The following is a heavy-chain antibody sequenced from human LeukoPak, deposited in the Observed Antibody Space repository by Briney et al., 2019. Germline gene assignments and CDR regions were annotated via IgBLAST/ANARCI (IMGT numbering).Heavy chain of an antibody. J-gene: IGHJ4*02. CDR1: GGSISSGGYS. Sequence: PSQTLSLTCAVSGGSISSGGYSWSWIRQPPGKGLEWIGYIYYSGSSNYNPSLKSRVTISLDTSKNQFSLKLSSVTAADTAVYYCARVGYSGYDFALGYWGQGTLVTVSS. CDR3: ARVGYSGYDFALGY. V-gene: IGHV4-61*08. D-gene: IGHD5-12*01. CDR2: IYYSGSS.